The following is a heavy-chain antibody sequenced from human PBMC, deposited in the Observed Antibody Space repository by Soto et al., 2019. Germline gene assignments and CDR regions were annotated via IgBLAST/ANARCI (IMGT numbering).Heavy chain of an antibody. Sequence: TSETLSLTCTVSGGSISSYYWSWIRQPPGKGLEWIGYIYYSGSTNYTPSLKSRVTISVDTSKNQFSLKLSSVTAADTAVYYCAREAPGSAYFDNLTGYQRKPHFDYWGQGTLVTVSS. CDR1: GGSISSYY. V-gene: IGHV4-59*01. CDR2: IYYSGST. J-gene: IGHJ4*02. D-gene: IGHD3-9*01. CDR3: AREAPGSAYFDNLTGYQRKPHFDY.